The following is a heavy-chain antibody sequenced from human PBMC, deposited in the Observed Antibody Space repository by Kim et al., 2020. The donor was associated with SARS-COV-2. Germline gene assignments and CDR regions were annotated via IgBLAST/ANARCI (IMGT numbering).Heavy chain of an antibody. CDR1: GYSFTSYS. Sequence: ASVKVSCKTSGYSFTSYSIHWVRQAPGQRPEWMGWITAANGNTKYSQKFEDRLTITRDTSASTAYMELSSLRSEDTTAYYCARDVSGSQYSFDYWGQGTLLTASA. V-gene: IGHV1-3*01. CDR3: ARDVSGSQYSFDY. CDR2: ITAANGNT. D-gene: IGHD3-10*01. J-gene: IGHJ4*02.